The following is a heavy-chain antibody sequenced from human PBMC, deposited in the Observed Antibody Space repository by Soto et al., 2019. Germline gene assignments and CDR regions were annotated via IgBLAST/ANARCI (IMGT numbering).Heavy chain of an antibody. Sequence: PGESLKISCKASGYIFIDYWIGWVRQMPGKGLEWVGIVYPRDSDTRYRPSFQGQVTISADKSISSAYLQWSSLRASDTAMYYCARGGVSTRTFDYWGQGTPVTVSS. CDR1: GYIFIDYW. CDR3: ARGGVSTRTFDY. J-gene: IGHJ4*02. V-gene: IGHV5-51*01. D-gene: IGHD3-3*01. CDR2: VYPRDSDT.